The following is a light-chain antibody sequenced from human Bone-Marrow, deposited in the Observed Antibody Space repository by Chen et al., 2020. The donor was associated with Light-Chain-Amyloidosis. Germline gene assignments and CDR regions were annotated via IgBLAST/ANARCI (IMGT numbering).Light chain of an antibody. CDR1: SSNIXINX. J-gene: IGLJ1*01. Sequence: QSVLTQPPSASGTPXXXVTXXCSXASSNIXINXVYWYHTXPGXXPNLXIHRXTQRPXGVPDRFSASKSGTSAXXAIXGXRSXXEADYXCAAWXGSLSGYVFGPGTKVIVL. CDR2: RXT. CDR3: AAWXGSLSGYV. V-gene: IGLV1-47*01.